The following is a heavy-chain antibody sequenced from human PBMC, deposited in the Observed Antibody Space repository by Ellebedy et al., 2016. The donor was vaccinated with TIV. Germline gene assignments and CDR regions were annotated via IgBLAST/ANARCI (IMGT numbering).Heavy chain of an antibody. D-gene: IGHD1-14*01. CDR3: ARQTLGLNNAAWYFDL. CDR1: GYSFTNYW. J-gene: IGHJ2*01. V-gene: IGHV5-51*01. CDR2: IYPGDSNT. Sequence: GESLKISCKGSGYSFTNYWIGWVRQMPGKGLEWMGIIYPGDSNTRYSPSSQGQVTMSADKSISTAYLQWSSLKASDTGIYYCARQTLGLNNAAWYFDLWGRGTLVTVSS.